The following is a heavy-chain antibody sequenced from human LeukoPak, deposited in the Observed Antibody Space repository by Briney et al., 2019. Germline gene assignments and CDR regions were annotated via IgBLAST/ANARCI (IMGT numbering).Heavy chain of an antibody. CDR3: ARGRFGYSNYVRKHWCFDP. Sequence: ASVKVSCKASEYTFTSYYMHWVRQAPGQGLEWMGIINPSGGSTSYAQKFQGRVTMTRDMSTSTVYMELSSLRSEDTAVYYCARGRFGYSNYVRKHWCFDPWGQGTLVTVSS. J-gene: IGHJ5*02. D-gene: IGHD4-11*01. CDR2: INPSGGST. CDR1: EYTFTSYY. V-gene: IGHV1-46*01.